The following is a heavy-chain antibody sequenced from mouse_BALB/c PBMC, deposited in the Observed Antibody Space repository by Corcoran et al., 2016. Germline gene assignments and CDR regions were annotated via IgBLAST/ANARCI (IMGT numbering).Heavy chain of an antibody. D-gene: IGHD2-14*01. J-gene: IGHJ4*01. V-gene: IGHV1S29*02. CDR2: IYPYNGGT. CDR3: ARREYRYDGYAMVY. CDR1: GYTFTDYN. Sequence: EVQLQQSGPELVKPGASVKIYCKASGYTFTDYNMHWVKQSHGKSLEWIGYIYPYNGGTGYNQKFKSKATLTVDNSSSTAYMELRSLTSEDSAVYYCARREYRYDGYAMVYWGQGTSVTVSS.